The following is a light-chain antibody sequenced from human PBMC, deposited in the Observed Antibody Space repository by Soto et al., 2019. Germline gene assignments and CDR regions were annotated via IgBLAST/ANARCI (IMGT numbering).Light chain of an antibody. J-gene: IGKJ4*01. CDR3: QQANSFPLT. CDR2: EAS. V-gene: IGKV1-12*01. CDR1: QSINTW. Sequence: DIQMTQSPSSVSASVGDRVTITCRASQSINTWLAWYQKKPGKAPELLIYEASSLHSGVPSRFSGSGSGTDFTLTISSLQPEDFAVYYCQQANSFPLTFGGGTMVEVQ.